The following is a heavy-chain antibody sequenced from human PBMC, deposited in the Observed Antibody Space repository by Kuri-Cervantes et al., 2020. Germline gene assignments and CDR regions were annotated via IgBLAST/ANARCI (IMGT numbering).Heavy chain of an antibody. D-gene: IGHD3-3*01. J-gene: IGHJ4*02. CDR1: GGSISSSSYY. Sequence: SETLSLTCTVSGGSISSSSYYWGWIRQPPGKGLEWIGSIYYSGSTYYNPSLKSRVTIPVDTSKNQFSLKLSSVTAADTAVYYCARLWLEWTFDYWGQGTLVTVSS. V-gene: IGHV4-39*01. CDR2: IYYSGST. CDR3: ARLWLEWTFDY.